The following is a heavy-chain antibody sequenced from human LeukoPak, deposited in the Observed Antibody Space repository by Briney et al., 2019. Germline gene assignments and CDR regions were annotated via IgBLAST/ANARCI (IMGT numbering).Heavy chain of an antibody. D-gene: IGHD6-13*01. J-gene: IGHJ4*02. CDR1: GFTFSSYE. V-gene: IGHV3-48*03. CDR2: ISSSGSTI. CDR3: ARLVKQLVIFVDY. Sequence: GGSLRLSCAASGFTFSSYEMNWVRQAPGKGLEWVSYISSSGSTIYYGDSVKGRFTTSRDNAKNSLYLQMNSLRAEDTAVYYCARLVKQLVIFVDYWGQGTLVTVSS.